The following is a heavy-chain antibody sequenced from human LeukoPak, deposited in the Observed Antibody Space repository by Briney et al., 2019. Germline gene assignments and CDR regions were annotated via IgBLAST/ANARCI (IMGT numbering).Heavy chain of an antibody. D-gene: IGHD3-22*01. V-gene: IGHV1-46*01. CDR1: GYTFTSYY. CDR3: AREGAYYDSSGYYLGGYYFDY. J-gene: IGHJ4*02. CDR2: INPSGGST. Sequence: ASVKVSCKASGYTFTSYYMHWVRQAPGQGLEWMGIINPSGGSTSYAQKFQGRVTMTRDTFTSTVYMELSSLRSEDTAVYYCAREGAYYDSSGYYLGGYYFDYWGQGTLVTVSS.